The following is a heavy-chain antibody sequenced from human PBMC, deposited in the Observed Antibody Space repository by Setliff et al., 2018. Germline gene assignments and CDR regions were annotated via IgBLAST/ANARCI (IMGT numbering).Heavy chain of an antibody. V-gene: IGHV4-34*01. D-gene: IGHD3-22*01. CDR1: GGSFSGYY. CDR2: INHSGST. J-gene: IGHJ3*02. CDR3: ARGPNSSGYSDAFDI. Sequence: KASETLSLTCAVYGGSFSGYYWTWIRQPPGKGLEWIGEINHSGSTNYNPSLKSRVTISVDTSKNQFPLKLSSVTAADTAVYYCARGPNSSGYSDAFDIWGQGTMVTVSS.